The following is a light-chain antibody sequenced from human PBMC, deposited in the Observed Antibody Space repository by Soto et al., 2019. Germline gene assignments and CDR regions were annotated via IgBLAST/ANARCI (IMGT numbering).Light chain of an antibody. J-gene: IGLJ3*02. CDR3: LLSYSGARV. CDR2: DTS. Sequence: QAVVTQEPSLTVSPGGTVTLTCGSTTGDVTSCHYPYWFQQKPGQAPRTLISDTSNKHSWTPARLSGSLLGGKAALTLSGAQPEDEAECYCLLSYSGARVFGGGTKVTVL. CDR1: TGDVTSCHY. V-gene: IGLV7-46*01.